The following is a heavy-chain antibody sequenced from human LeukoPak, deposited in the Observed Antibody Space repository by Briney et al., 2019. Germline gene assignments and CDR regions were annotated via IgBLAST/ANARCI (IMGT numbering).Heavy chain of an antibody. V-gene: IGHV3-48*04. J-gene: IGHJ4*02. CDR2: ISSSSSTI. CDR1: GFTFSSYA. Sequence: GGSLRLSCAASGFTFSSYAMSWVRQAPGKGLEWVSYISSSSSTIYYADSVKGRFTISRDNAKNSLYLQMNSLRAEDTAVYYCARDAPTYYYDSSGYSGGYWGQGTLVTVSS. CDR3: ARDAPTYYYDSSGYSGGY. D-gene: IGHD3-22*01.